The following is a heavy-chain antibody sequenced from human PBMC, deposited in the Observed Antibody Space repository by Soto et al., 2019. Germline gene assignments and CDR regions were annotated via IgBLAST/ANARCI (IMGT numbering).Heavy chain of an antibody. D-gene: IGHD6-13*01. J-gene: IGHJ4*02. V-gene: IGHV4-34*01. CDR2: INQSGST. CDR1: GGSFSGYY. CDR3: ARTYSSSWSPLEY. Sequence: QVQLQQWGAGLLKPSETLSLTCAVYGGSFSGYYWSWIRQPPGKGLEWIGEINQSGSTNYNPSLKTRVTISVDTSKNQFSLKLTSVTAADTAVYYCARTYSSSWSPLEYWGQGTLVTVSS.